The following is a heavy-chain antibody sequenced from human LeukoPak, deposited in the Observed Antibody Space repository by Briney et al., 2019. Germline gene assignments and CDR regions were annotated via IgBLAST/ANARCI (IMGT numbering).Heavy chain of an antibody. CDR3: ARHRDRYRNTGPFDY. V-gene: IGHV4-4*09. CDR1: GGSIRSYY. D-gene: IGHD5-12*01. CDR2: IYTTGST. J-gene: IGHJ4*02. Sequence: TSETPSLTCTVSGGSIRSYYWSWIRQPPGKGLEWIGYIYTTGSTNYNPSLKSRVTISIDTSNNHLSLELSSVTAADTAVYYCARHRDRYRNTGPFDYWGQGTLVTVSS.